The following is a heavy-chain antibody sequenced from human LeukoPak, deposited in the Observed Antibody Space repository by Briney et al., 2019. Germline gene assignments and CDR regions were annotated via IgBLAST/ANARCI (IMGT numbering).Heavy chain of an antibody. V-gene: IGHV1-2*02. CDR3: AIDYYDFWSGYYIQVAGWFDP. D-gene: IGHD3-3*01. CDR2: INPNSGGT. CDR1: GYTFTGYY. J-gene: IGHJ5*02. Sequence: GASVKVSCKASGYTFTGYYMHWVRQAPGQGLEWMGWINPNSGGTNYAQKFQGRVTMTRDTSISTAYMELSRLRSDDTAVYYCAIDYYDFWSGYYIQVAGWFDPWGQGTLVTVSS.